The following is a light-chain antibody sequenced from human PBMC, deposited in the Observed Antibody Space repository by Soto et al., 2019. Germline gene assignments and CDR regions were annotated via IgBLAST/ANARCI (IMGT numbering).Light chain of an antibody. CDR1: SSDVGGYNY. CDR2: DVI. J-gene: IGLJ1*01. CDR3: SSYAGRNKYV. Sequence: QSVLTQPPSASGSPGQSVTISCTGTSSDVGGYNYVSWYQQYPGKAPKLMIPDVIKRPSGVPDRFSASKSGNTAFLTVSGLQAEDEADYYCSSYAGRNKYVFGTGTKVTVL. V-gene: IGLV2-8*01.